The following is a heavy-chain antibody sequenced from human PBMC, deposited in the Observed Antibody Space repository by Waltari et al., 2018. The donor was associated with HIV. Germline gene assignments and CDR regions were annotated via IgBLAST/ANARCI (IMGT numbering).Heavy chain of an antibody. CDR1: GITFKNAW. CDR3: TTFEMGSTRNY. Sequence: DVQLLESGGGLVKPGGSLSLSCAVSGITFKNAWLSRVRQGPGKGPQWLGHIRSKSDGGTTDYAAPVRGRFTISTDDLNNTMSLEMKSLKVEDTGVYYCTTFEMGSTRNYWGQGTLVTVSS. D-gene: IGHD1-26*01. J-gene: IGHJ4*02. CDR2: IRSKSDGGTT. V-gene: IGHV3-15*01.